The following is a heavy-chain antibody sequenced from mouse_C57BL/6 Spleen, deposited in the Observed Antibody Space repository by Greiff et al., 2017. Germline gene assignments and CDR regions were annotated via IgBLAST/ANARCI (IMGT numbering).Heavy chain of an antibody. J-gene: IGHJ4*01. V-gene: IGHV1-81*01. Sequence: QVQLQQSGAELARPGASVKLSCKASGYTFTSYGISWVKQRTGQGLEWIGEIYPRSGNTYYNEKFKGKATLTVDKASSTAYMELRSLTSADSAVYVCARGADYGSCYAMDYWGQGTAVTVAS. D-gene: IGHD1-1*01. CDR1: GYTFTSYG. CDR3: ARGADYGSCYAMDY. CDR2: IYPRSGNT.